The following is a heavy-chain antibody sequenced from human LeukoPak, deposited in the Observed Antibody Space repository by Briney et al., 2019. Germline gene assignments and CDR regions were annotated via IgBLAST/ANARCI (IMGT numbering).Heavy chain of an antibody. CDR2: ILPVFGTA. CDR3: ARRFYYDRIGYSEY. Sequence: ASVKVSCKAPAGTISNFTITWVRQAPGQGLEWMGRILPVFGTANYAQKFQGRVTFTADISTRTAYMEFSSLRSDDTAVYCCARRFYYDRIGYSEYWGQGTLISVSS. V-gene: IGHV1-69*08. D-gene: IGHD3-22*01. J-gene: IGHJ4*02. CDR1: AGTISNFT.